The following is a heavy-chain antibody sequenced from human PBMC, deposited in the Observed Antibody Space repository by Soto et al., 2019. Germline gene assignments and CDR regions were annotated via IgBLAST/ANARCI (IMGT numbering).Heavy chain of an antibody. D-gene: IGHD5-12*01. CDR1: GGSVSSGSYY. Sequence: SETLSLTCTVSGGSVSSGSYYWSWIRQPPGKGLEWIGYIYYSRSTNYNPSLKSRVTISVDTSKNQFSLKLSSVTAADTAVYYCARGRGPRDFDYWGQGTRVTVSS. V-gene: IGHV4-61*01. CDR3: ARGRGPRDFDY. J-gene: IGHJ4*02. CDR2: IYYSRST.